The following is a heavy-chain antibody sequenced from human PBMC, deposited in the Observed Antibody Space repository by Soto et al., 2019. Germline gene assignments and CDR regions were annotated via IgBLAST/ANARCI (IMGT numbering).Heavy chain of an antibody. J-gene: IGHJ4*02. CDR1: GYTFTSYG. CDR2: ISAYNGNI. Sequence: QVQLVQSGAEVKKPGASVKVSCKASGYTFTSYGISWVRQAPGQGLEWMGWISAYNGNIKYAQKLQGRVTMNTDTSTSTAYMELRSRRSDDTAVYYCARDLAVGLVDYWGQGTLVTVSS. CDR3: ARDLAVGLVDY. D-gene: IGHD6-19*01. V-gene: IGHV1-18*01.